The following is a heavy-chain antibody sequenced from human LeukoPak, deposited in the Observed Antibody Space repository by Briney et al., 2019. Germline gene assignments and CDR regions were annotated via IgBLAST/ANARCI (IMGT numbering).Heavy chain of an antibody. CDR3: ARLYSGFPIDY. J-gene: IGHJ4*02. CDR1: GGSISSYY. Sequence: PSETLSLTCTVSGGSISSYYWSWIRQPPGKGLEWIGYIYYSGSSNYNPSLKSRVTISVDTSKNQFSLKLSSVTAADTAVYYCARLYSGFPIDYWGQGTLVTVPS. D-gene: IGHD5-12*01. CDR2: IYYSGSS. V-gene: IGHV4-59*08.